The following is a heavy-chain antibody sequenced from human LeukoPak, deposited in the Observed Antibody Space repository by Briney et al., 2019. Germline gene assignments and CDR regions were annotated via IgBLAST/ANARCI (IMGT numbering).Heavy chain of an antibody. CDR2: ISYDGSNK. CDR3: AREVGVGSGSKDYYYYYMDV. CDR1: GFTFSSYA. V-gene: IGHV3-30*01. Sequence: GGSLRLSCAASGFTFSSYAMHWVRQAPGKGLEWVAVISYDGSNKYYADSVKGRFTISRDNSKNTLYLQMNSLRAEDTAVYYCAREVGVGSGSKDYYYYYMDVWGKGTTVTVSS. D-gene: IGHD1-26*01. J-gene: IGHJ6*03.